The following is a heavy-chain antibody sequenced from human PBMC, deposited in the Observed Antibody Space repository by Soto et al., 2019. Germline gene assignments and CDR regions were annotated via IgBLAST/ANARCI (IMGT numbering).Heavy chain of an antibody. CDR2: IYYSGST. J-gene: IGHJ4*02. D-gene: IGHD2-15*01. CDR1: GGSISSYY. V-gene: IGHV4-59*01. CDR3: ARVYCSGGSCHPYYYFDY. Sequence: PSETLSLTCTVSGGSISSYYWSWIRQPPGKGLEWIGYIYYSGSTNYNPSLKSRVTISVDTSKNQFSLKLSSVTAADTAVYYCARVYCSGGSCHPYYYFDYWGQGTLVTVSS.